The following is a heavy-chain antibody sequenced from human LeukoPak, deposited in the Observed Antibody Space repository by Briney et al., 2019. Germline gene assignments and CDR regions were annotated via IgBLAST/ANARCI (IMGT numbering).Heavy chain of an antibody. V-gene: IGHV3-72*01. J-gene: IGHJ3*02. CDR2: TRDKARGYTT. Sequence: GGSLRLSCAASGVTLSDHHMDWVRQAPGKGLEWVGRTRDKARGYTTEYAASVKGRFPISRDDSQTSVYLQMNSLKTEDTAVYFCARDGVGGDNSAFDIWGQGTVVTVSS. D-gene: IGHD3-22*01. CDR3: ARDGVGGDNSAFDI. CDR1: GVTLSDHH.